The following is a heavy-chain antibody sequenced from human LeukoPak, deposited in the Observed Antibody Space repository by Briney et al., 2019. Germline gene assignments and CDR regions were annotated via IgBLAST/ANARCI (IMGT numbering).Heavy chain of an antibody. J-gene: IGHJ4*02. D-gene: IGHD2-2*01. Sequence: SQTLSLTCAISGDSVSNNSAVWNWIRQSPSRGLEWLGRTYYRSKWYNDYAVSVKSRITINPDTSKNQFSLQLNSVTPEDTAVYYCARWRYCSSTSCYSYFDYWGQGTLVTVSS. CDR3: ARWRYCSSTSCYSYFDY. CDR1: GDSVSNNSAV. CDR2: TYYRSKWYN. V-gene: IGHV6-1*01.